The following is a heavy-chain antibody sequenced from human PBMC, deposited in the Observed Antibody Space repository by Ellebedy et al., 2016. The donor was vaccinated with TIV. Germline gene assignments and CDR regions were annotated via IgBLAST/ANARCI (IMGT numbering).Heavy chain of an antibody. CDR3: ARDEDFWSGHFDY. Sequence: AASVKVSCKASGYTFTNFDINWVRQASGQWLERMGWMNPKSGNTVYSQKFQGRVTMTSNTPMNTAYMDLTSLRSEDTAVYYCARDEDFWSGHFDYWGQGTLVTVSS. V-gene: IGHV1-8*01. CDR1: GYTFTNFD. J-gene: IGHJ4*02. D-gene: IGHD3-3*01. CDR2: MNPKSGNT.